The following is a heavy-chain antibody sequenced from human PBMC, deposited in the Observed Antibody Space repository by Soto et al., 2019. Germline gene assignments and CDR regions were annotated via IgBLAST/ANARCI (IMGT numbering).Heavy chain of an antibody. V-gene: IGHV3-23*01. D-gene: IGHD6-13*01. CDR2: ISGSGGST. CDR3: AKATPKGIAAAGIYFDY. Sequence: GGSLRLSCAASGFTFSSYAMSWVRQAPGKGLEWVSAISGSGGSTYYADSVKGRFTISRDNSKNTLYLQMNSLRAEDTAVYYCAKATPKGIAAAGIYFDYWGQGTLVTVSS. J-gene: IGHJ4*02. CDR1: GFTFSSYA.